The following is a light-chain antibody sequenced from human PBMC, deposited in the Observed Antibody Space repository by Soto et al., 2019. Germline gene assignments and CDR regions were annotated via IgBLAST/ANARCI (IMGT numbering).Light chain of an antibody. V-gene: IGKV1-5*03. CDR3: QHYNSYSEA. CDR2: KAS. Sequence: DIQMTQSPSTLSGSVGDRFTITYMSSQNICSWLAWYQQKPGKAPKLLIYKASTLKSGVPSRFNGSGSGTEFTLTISSLQPDDFATDYCQHYNSYSEAFGQGTKVDIK. CDR1: QNICSW. J-gene: IGKJ1*01.